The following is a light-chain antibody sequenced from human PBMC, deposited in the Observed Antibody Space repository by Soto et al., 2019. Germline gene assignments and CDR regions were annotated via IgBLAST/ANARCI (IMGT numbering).Light chain of an antibody. J-gene: IGKJ1*01. Sequence: EIVLTQSPGTLSLSPGERATLSCRASQSDSRRYLAWYQQKPGQAPRLLIHSTFRRDTGIPDRFSGSGSGTDFTLTISRLEPEDYAVYYCQPYGSSWTFGPGTKVEIK. CDR1: QSDSRRY. V-gene: IGKV3-20*01. CDR3: QPYGSSWT. CDR2: STF.